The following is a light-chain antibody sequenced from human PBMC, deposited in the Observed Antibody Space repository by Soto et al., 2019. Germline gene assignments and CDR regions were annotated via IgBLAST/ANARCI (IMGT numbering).Light chain of an antibody. Sequence: GMSQSPAALSVSKRERATISCRSGQGVTTNFAWYQQKSGQSPRLLIYDVSIRATGVPARFSGTGSETDFTLTISGLQSEDSALYFCQQYNNWLFSFG. CDR3: QQYNNWLFS. J-gene: IGKJ5*01. CDR2: DVS. V-gene: IGKV3-15*01. CDR1: QGVTTN.